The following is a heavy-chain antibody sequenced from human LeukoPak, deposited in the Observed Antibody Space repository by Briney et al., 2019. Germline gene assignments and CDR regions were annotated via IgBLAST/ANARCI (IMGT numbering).Heavy chain of an antibody. CDR3: ARTPPKGDIDT. V-gene: IGHV1-8*01. Sequence: ASVKVSCKASGYSFSNFHINWVRQASGQGLEWIGWMSPKTGDRGYALKFQGRVTMTSDTFEGTVYTELHSLTSGDTAVYYCARTPPKGDIDTWGQGTMVTVSS. D-gene: IGHD2-21*02. CDR2: MSPKTGDR. CDR1: GYSFSNFH. J-gene: IGHJ5*02.